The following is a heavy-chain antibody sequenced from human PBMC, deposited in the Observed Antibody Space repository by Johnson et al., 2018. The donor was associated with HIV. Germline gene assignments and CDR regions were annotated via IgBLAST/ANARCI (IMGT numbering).Heavy chain of an antibody. CDR1: GFTFSSYD. CDR2: IGTAGDT. V-gene: IGHV3-13*01. J-gene: IGHJ3*02. Sequence: VQLVESGGGLVQPGGSLRLSCAASGFTFSSYDMHWVRQATGKGLEWVSAIGTAGDTYYPGYVKGRFTISRDNSKNTLFLQMSSLRAEDTAVYYCARAHFPYCGGDCYSFAFDIWGQGTMVTVSS. CDR3: ARAHFPYCGGDCYSFAFDI. D-gene: IGHD2-21*02.